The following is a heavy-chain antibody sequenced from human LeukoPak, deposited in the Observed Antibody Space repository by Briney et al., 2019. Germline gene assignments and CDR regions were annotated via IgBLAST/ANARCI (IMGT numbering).Heavy chain of an antibody. V-gene: IGHV4-34*01. CDR1: GGSFSGYY. Sequence: SETLSLTCAVYGGSFSGYYWSWIRQPPGKGLEWFGEINHSGSTNYNPSLKSRVTISVDTSKNQFSLKLSSVTAADTAVYYCARGPGTAGLCYFDYWGQGTLVTVSS. D-gene: IGHD2-21*01. CDR2: INHSGST. CDR3: ARGPGTAGLCYFDY. J-gene: IGHJ4*02.